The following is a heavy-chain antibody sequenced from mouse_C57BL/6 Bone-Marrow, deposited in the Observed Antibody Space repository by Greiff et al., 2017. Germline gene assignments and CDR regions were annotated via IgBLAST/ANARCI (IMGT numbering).Heavy chain of an antibody. CDR3: ARDSFAY. Sequence: EVQVVESGGGLVKPGGSLKLSCAASGFTFSSYAMSWVRQTPEKRLEWVATISDGGSYTYYPDNVKGRFTISRDKAKNNLYLQMSHLKSEDTAMYYCARDSFAYWGQGTLVTVSA. CDR2: ISDGGSYT. J-gene: IGHJ3*01. V-gene: IGHV5-4*01. CDR1: GFTFSSYA.